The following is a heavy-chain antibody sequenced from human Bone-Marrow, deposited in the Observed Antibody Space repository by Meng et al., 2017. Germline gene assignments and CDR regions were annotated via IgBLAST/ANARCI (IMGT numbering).Heavy chain of an antibody. CDR2: IKQDGSEK. Sequence: GGSLRLSWAASGFTVSSYWMSWIRQAPGKGREWVANIKQDGSEKYYVDSVKGRFTISRDNAKNSLYLQMNSLRAEDTAVYYCARDPSSSSWYFDYWGQGTLVTVSS. CDR3: ARDPSSSSWYFDY. CDR1: GFTVSSYW. J-gene: IGHJ4*02. D-gene: IGHD6-13*01. V-gene: IGHV3-7*01.